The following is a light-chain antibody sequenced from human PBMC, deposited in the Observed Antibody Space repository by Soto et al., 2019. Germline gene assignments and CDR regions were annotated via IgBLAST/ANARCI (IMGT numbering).Light chain of an antibody. CDR3: QSYDSTDVV. CDR1: SSNIGAGYD. Sequence: QPVLTQPPSVSGAPGQRVTISCTGSSSNIGAGYDVHWYQQLPGTAPKLLIYGNSNRPSGVPDRFSGSKSGTSASLAITGLQAEDEADYYCQSYDSTDVVFGGGTKVTVL. CDR2: GNS. J-gene: IGLJ2*01. V-gene: IGLV1-40*01.